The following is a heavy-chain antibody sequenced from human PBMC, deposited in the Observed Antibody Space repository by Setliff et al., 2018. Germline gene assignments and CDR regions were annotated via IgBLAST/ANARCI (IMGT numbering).Heavy chain of an antibody. V-gene: IGHV4-61*09. D-gene: IGHD6-13*01. Sequence: LSLPFPFSFFSLLLGSYYFRFLLQPSLPVLSWLVHISPSGSTPSPPSLKSRVTISVDTSKNQFSLKLSSVTAADTAVYYCARDPRYSSSWYSFDIWGQGTMVTVSS. CDR2: ISPSGST. J-gene: IGHJ3*02. CDR1: FFSLLLGSYY. CDR3: ARDPRYSSSWYSFDI.